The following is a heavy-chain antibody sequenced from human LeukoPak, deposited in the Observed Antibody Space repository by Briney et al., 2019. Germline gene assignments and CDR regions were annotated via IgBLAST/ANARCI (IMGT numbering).Heavy chain of an antibody. CDR3: AREEYCNSTSCYKAFDI. CDR2: ISAYNGKT. V-gene: IGHV1-18*01. CDR1: GYSFTSYG. D-gene: IGHD2-2*02. J-gene: IGHJ3*02. Sequence: ASVKVSCKASGYSFTSYGFSWVRQARGQGLEWMGWISAYNGKTYYEQKVQGRLTMTTDTSTSTAYMELRSLRSDDTAVYYCAREEYCNSTSCYKAFDIWGQGTVVTVSS.